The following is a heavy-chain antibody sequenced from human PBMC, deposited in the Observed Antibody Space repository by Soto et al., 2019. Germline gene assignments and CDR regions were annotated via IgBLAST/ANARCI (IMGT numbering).Heavy chain of an antibody. J-gene: IGHJ4*02. D-gene: IGHD3-3*02. V-gene: IGHV3-33*01. CDR2: IWYDGSNK. CDR3: AREQCYRIFGVVNASEY. CDR1: GFTFSSYG. Sequence: PGGSLRLSCAASGFTFSSYGMHWVRQAPCKGLEWVAVIWYDGSNKYYADSVKGRFTISRDNSKNTLYLQMNSLRAEDTAVYYCAREQCYRIFGVVNASEYSGQGTLVSVSS.